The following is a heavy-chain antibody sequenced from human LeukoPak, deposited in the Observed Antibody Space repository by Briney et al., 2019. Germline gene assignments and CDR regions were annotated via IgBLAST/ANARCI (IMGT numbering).Heavy chain of an antibody. J-gene: IGHJ4*02. V-gene: IGHV4-59*01. CDR1: GGSISNYY. D-gene: IGHD3-10*01. CDR3: ARHYYGSGNYYNGYYFDY. Sequence: SETLSLTCIVSGGSISNYYWSWIRQPPGKGLEWIGYIYSTGSTNYNPSLKSRLTISVDTSKNQFSLELSSVTAADTAVYYCARHYYGSGNYYNGYYFDYWGQGTLVTVSS. CDR2: IYSTGST.